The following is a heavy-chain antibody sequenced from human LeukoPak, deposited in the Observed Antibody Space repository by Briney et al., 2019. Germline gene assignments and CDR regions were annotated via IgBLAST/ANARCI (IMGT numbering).Heavy chain of an antibody. V-gene: IGHV4-61*08. CDR3: ARKYCSNGICYHGNWFDS. J-gene: IGHJ5*01. CDR1: GGSISSGGYW. CDR2: SYYSGST. Sequence: SETLSLTCTVAGGSISSGGYWWSCLRQDPVKGLVWTGYSYYSGSTNYNPSLKSRVTISVDTSKNQFSLKLNSVTAADTAVYYCARKYCSNGICYHGNWFDSWGQRTLVTVSS. D-gene: IGHD2-8*01.